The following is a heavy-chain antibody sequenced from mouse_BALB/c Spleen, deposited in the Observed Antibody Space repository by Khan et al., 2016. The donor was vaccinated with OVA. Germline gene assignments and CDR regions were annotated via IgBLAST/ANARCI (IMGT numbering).Heavy chain of an antibody. V-gene: IGHV3-8*02. Sequence: EVQLQESGPSLVKPSQTLSLTCSVTGDSITSGYWNWIRKFPGNKLEYMGHIIYNGSTYSNPSLKSRISITRHTSENRYYLQLNSVTDEDTATYYCARSTYRFAFVYWGQGTLVTVSA. D-gene: IGHD2-14*01. CDR2: IIYNGST. J-gene: IGHJ3*01. CDR3: ARSTYRFAFVY. CDR1: GDSITSGY.